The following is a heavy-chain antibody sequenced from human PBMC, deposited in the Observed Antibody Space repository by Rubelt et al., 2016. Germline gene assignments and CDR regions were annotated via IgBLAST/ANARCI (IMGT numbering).Heavy chain of an antibody. CDR1: GYTFSSYA. D-gene: IGHD1-26*01. Sequence: EVQLLESGGGLVQPGGSLRLSCAASGYTFSSYAMSWVRQAPGKGLECVYAISGSGGSTYYADSVKGRLTISRDNSKNTLYLQMNSLRAEDTAVYYCAKVGGGRVGAFDYWGQGTLVTVSS. J-gene: IGHJ4*02. V-gene: IGHV3-23*01. CDR2: ISGSGGST. CDR3: AKVGGGRVGAFDY.